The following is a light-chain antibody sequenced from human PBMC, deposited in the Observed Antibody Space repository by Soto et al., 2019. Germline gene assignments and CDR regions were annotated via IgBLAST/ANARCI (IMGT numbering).Light chain of an antibody. CDR3: QQYETYSPLT. J-gene: IGKJ4*01. V-gene: IGKV1-5*03. CDR2: KAS. Sequence: DIQMTQSPSSLSASVGDRVTITCRASLPISTWLAWYQQKSGKALKLLIYKASGLENGVPSRFSGSGSGTDFTLTISSLQPDDFATYYCQQYETYSPLTFGGGTKVDIK. CDR1: LPISTW.